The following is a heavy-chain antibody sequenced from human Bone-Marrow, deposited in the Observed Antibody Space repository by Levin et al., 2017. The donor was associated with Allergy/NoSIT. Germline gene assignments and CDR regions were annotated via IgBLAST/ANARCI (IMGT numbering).Heavy chain of an antibody. CDR2: ISNSGAYI. CDR3: ARRADTAMVVRGWFDP. V-gene: IGHV3-21*01. J-gene: IGHJ5*02. Sequence: GGSLRLSCAASGFTFSHYTLNWVRQAPGKGLEWVSSISNSGAYIYYADSVKGRFTISRDNAKNSLYLQMNSLRAEDTAVYYCARRADTAMVVRGWFDPWGQGTLVTVSS. D-gene: IGHD5-18*01. CDR1: GFTFSHYT.